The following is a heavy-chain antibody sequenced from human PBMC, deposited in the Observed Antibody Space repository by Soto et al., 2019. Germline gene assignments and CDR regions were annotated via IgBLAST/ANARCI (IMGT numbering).Heavy chain of an antibody. Sequence: EVQVLESGGGLVQPGGSLRLSCAASGFMFSDYAMSWVRQAPGKGLEWVSKISASGSSAYYADSVKGRLTISRDNSKNTLYLQMSSLRVDDTAVYYCPGDFDYWGQGTLVTVSS. CDR1: GFMFSDYA. J-gene: IGHJ4*02. CDR2: ISASGSSA. CDR3: PGDFDY. V-gene: IGHV3-23*01.